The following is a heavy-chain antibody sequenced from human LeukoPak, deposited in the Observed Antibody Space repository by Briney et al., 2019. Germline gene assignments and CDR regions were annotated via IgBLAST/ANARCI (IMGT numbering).Heavy chain of an antibody. CDR1: GATFSSYA. CDR2: IIPIFGTA. D-gene: IGHD3-22*01. CDR3: ARSYDSSGYYFDY. V-gene: IGHV1-69*05. J-gene: IGHJ4*02. Sequence: ASVKVSCKASGATFSSYAISWVRQAPGQGLEWMGRIIPIFGTANYAQKFQGRVKITTDESTSTAYMELSSLRSEDTAVYYCARSYDSSGYYFDYWGQGTLVTVSS.